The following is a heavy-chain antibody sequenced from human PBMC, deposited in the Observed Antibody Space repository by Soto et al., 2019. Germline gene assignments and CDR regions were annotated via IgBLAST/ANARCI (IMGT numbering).Heavy chain of an antibody. CDR3: AHKGGRGAGMDV. J-gene: IGHJ6*02. Sequence: SGPTLVNPTHTLTLTCTFSGFSVSTGGVGVAWIRQPPGKALEWLALIYWDDDKRYSPFLQSRVTITKDTSKNQVVLTMTNMDPVDTATYYCAHKGGRGAGMDVWGQGTTVTSP. CDR1: GFSVSTGGVG. V-gene: IGHV2-5*02. CDR2: IYWDDDK. D-gene: IGHD2-15*01.